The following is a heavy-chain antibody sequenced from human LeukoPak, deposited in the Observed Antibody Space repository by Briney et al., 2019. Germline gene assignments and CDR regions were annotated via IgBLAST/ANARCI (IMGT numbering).Heavy chain of an antibody. CDR2: ISAYNGNT. V-gene: IGHV1-18*01. CDR3: ARGGIVGAIADFYYYYYGMDV. D-gene: IGHD1-26*01. Sequence: VASVKVSCKASGYTSTSYGISWVRQAPGQGLEWMGRISAYNGNTNYAQKLQGRVTMTTDTSTSTAYMELRSLRSDDTAVYYCARGGIVGAIADFYYYYYGMDVWGQGTTVTVSS. CDR1: GYTSTSYG. J-gene: IGHJ6*02.